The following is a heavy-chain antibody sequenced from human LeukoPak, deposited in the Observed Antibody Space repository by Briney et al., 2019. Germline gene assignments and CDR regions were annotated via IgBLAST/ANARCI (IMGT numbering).Heavy chain of an antibody. D-gene: IGHD3-22*01. Sequence: GGSLRLSCAASGFIFSSYGMHWVRQAPGKGLEWVAFIRNDGRNKHYADSVKGRFTISRDNSKNTLYMQMNSLRSDDTAVYYCAREVDYYDTSDYFPLGYWGQGTLVTVSS. J-gene: IGHJ4*02. V-gene: IGHV3-30*02. CDR3: AREVDYYDTSDYFPLGY. CDR1: GFIFSSYG. CDR2: IRNDGRNK.